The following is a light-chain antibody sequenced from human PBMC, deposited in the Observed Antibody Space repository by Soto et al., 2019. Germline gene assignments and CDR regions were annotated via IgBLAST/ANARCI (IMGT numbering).Light chain of an antibody. CDR1: QSVSSCY. CDR3: KHYGSLQT. CDR2: GVS. Sequence: ENVLTQSPGTLSLSPGERATISCRARQSVSSCYVAWYQKKPGQAPRLLIDGVSSRATGIPDRFSGSGSGNVITITISRLEPDDFALYYCKHYGSLQTFGQGTRLEIK. J-gene: IGKJ1*01. V-gene: IGKV3-20*01.